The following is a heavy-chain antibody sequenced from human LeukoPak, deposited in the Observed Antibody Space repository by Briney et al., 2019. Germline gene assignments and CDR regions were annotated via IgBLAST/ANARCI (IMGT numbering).Heavy chain of an antibody. CDR3: AREVFGYYGSGSSDY. CDR1: GGSFSGYY. D-gene: IGHD3-10*01. Sequence: SETLSLTCAVYGGSFSGYYWSWIRQPPGKGLEWIGEINHSGSTNYNPSLKSRVTISVDTSKNQFSLKLSSVAAADTAVYYCAREVFGYYGSGSSDYWGQGTLVTVSS. J-gene: IGHJ4*02. CDR2: INHSGST. V-gene: IGHV4-34*01.